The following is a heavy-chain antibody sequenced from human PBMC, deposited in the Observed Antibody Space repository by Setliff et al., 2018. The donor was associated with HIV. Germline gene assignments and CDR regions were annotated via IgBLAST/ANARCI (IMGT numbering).Heavy chain of an antibody. CDR3: ARRRDYSTVAPRPPNWFDP. CDR1: GGSFSGYY. V-gene: IGHV4-34*01. CDR2: INHSGST. D-gene: IGHD6-6*01. J-gene: IGHJ5*02. Sequence: SETLSLTCAVYGGSFSGYYWSWIRQSPGKGLEWIGEINHSGSTNYNPSLKSRVTMSVATSKNQFSLKLSSVTAADTAVYYCARRRDYSTVAPRPPNWFDPWGQGTLVTVSS.